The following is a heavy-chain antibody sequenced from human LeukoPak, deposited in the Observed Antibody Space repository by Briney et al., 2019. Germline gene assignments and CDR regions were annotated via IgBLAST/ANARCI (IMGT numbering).Heavy chain of an antibody. D-gene: IGHD6-13*01. J-gene: IGHJ4*02. V-gene: IGHV4-30-4*08. CDR3: ARIREDSSSFHDY. Sequence: TLSLTCTVSGGSLSNYWSWIRQPPGKGLEWIGYIYYSGSTYYNPSLKSRVTISVDTSKNQFSLKLSSVTAADTAVYYCARIREDSSSFHDYRGQGTLVTVSS. CDR1: GGSLSNY. CDR2: IYYSGST.